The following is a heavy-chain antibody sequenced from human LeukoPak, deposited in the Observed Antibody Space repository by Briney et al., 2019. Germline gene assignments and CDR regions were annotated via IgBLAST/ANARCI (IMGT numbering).Heavy chain of an antibody. CDR1: GGSISSYY. D-gene: IGHD3-10*01. J-gene: IGHJ5*02. CDR2: IYTSGST. V-gene: IGHV4-4*07. Sequence: SETLSLTCTVSGGSISSYYWSWIRQPAGKGLEWIGRIYTSGSTNYNPSLKSRVTMSVDTSKNQFSLKLSSVTAADTAVYYCARAGVRGVISNWFDPSGQGTLVTVSS. CDR3: ARAGVRGVISNWFDP.